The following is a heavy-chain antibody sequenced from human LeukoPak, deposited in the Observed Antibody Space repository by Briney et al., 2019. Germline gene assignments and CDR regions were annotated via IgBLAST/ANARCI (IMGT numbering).Heavy chain of an antibody. CDR3: ARVSAPPDYGDYVSENWFDP. CDR1: GYTFTSYG. CDR2: ISAYNKR. D-gene: IGHD4-17*01. V-gene: IGHV1-18*01. Sequence: ASVKASCKASGYTFTSYGINWVRQAPGQGLEWMGWISAYNKRNYAQKFQGRVTMTTDTSTSTAYMELRNLRSDDTAVYYCARVSAPPDYGDYVSENWFDPWGQRTLVTVSS. J-gene: IGHJ5*02.